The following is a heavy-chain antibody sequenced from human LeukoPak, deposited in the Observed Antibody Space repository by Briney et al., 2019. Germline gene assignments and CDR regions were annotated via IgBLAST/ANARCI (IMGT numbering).Heavy chain of an antibody. V-gene: IGHV3-7*03. D-gene: IGHD3-10*01. J-gene: IGHJ3*02. Sequence: PGGSLRLSCAASGFTFSSYWMSWVRQAPGKGLEWVANIKQDGSEKYYVDSVKGRFTISRDNAKNSLYLQMNSLKTEDTAVYYCTTDFSGSDGAFDIWGQGTMVTVSS. CDR1: GFTFSSYW. CDR2: IKQDGSEK. CDR3: TTDFSGSDGAFDI.